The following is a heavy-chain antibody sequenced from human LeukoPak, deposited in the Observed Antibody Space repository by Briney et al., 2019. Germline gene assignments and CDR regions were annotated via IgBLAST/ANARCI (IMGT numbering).Heavy chain of an antibody. Sequence: GGSLRLSCAASGFTFSTYWMSWVRQAPGKGLEGVSVIIRRDDYTYYADSVKGRFTISRDNSKNTLYLQMNTLRAEDTAVYYCANDYRSGSFHDFWGQGTLVTVSS. CDR3: ANDYRSGSFHDF. V-gene: IGHV3-23*01. D-gene: IGHD3-10*01. CDR2: IIRRDDYT. CDR1: GFTFSTYW. J-gene: IGHJ4*02.